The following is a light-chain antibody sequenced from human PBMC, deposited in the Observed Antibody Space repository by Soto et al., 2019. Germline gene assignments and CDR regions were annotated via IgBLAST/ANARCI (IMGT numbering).Light chain of an antibody. V-gene: IGKV3-15*01. CDR2: AVS. J-gene: IGKJ1*01. Sequence: EIVMTHSPVTLSVSPGEVATLFCRASQSVRNNLAWYQQKPGLAPRLLIYAVSTRATGVPARFSGNGSETEFTLTISGLQSDDFALYYCQQYNKWPPWTFGQGTKVDIK. CDR1: QSVRNN. CDR3: QQYNKWPPWT.